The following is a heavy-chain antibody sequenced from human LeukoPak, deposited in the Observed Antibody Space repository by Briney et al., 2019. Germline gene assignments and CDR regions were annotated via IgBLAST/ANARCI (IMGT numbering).Heavy chain of an antibody. V-gene: IGHV3-7*01. CDR3: ARGYGSGSSHIDY. D-gene: IGHD3-10*01. CDR1: GFTFSSYW. Sequence: PGGSLRLSCAASGFTFSSYWMSWVRQAPGKGLEWVANIKKDGSEKYYVDSVKGRFTISRDNAKNSLYLQMNSLRAEDTAVYYCARGYGSGSSHIDYWGQGTLVTVSS. J-gene: IGHJ4*02. CDR2: IKKDGSEK.